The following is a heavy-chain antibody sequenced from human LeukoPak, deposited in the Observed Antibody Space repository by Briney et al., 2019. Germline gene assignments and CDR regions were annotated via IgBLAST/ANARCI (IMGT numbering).Heavy chain of an antibody. D-gene: IGHD6-13*01. V-gene: IGHV4-59*01. J-gene: IGHJ5*02. Sequence: SSETLSLTCTVSGGSISSYYWSWIRQPPGKGLEWLGYIYYGGSTNYNHSLKSRVTISVDTTKKQFSLKLSSVTAADTAVYYCAVAAAGTFFDPWGQGTLVTVSS. CDR1: GGSISSYY. CDR2: IYYGGST. CDR3: AVAAAGTFFDP.